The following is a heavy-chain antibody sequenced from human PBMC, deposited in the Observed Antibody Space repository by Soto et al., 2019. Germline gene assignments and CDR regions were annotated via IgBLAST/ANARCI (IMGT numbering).Heavy chain of an antibody. V-gene: IGHV3-23*01. Sequence: VQLLEAGGGLVQPGGSLRLSCAASGFTFSSYALSWVRQAPGKGLEWVSAISGSGGSTYYAEYVKGRFTISGDNSKNTLYLQMNSLRAEDTAVYYCAKEYYCGPGLDYWGQGTLVPVSS. CDR3: AKEYYCGPGLDY. J-gene: IGHJ4*02. CDR2: ISGSGGST. CDR1: GFTFSSYA. D-gene: IGHD3-10*01.